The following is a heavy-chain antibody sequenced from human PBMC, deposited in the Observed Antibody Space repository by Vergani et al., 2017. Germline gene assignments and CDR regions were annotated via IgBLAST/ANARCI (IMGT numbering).Heavy chain of an antibody. CDR1: GASIRSSNYY. D-gene: IGHD6-19*01. CDR3: ARHSTVEWLVKLGWIDP. J-gene: IGHJ5*02. Sequence: QLQLQESGPGLVKPSATLSLTCSVSGASIRSSNYYWGWIRQPPGKGLEWIASIYYSGSTYYNPSLKSRVTISVDTSKNQFSLKLSSVTAADTAVYFWARHSTVEWLVKLGWIDPWGQGILVTVSS. V-gene: IGHV4-39*01. CDR2: IYYSGST.